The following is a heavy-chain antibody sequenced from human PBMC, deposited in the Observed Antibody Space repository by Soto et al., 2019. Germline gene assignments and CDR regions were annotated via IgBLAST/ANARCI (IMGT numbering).Heavy chain of an antibody. Sequence: PGGSLRLSCAASGFTFSSYSMNWVRQAPGKGLEWVSSISSSSSYIYYADSVKGRFTISRDNAKNSLYLQMNSLRAEDTAVYYCARDYSSSGGMDVWGHGTTVTVSS. J-gene: IGHJ6*02. CDR3: ARDYSSSGGMDV. V-gene: IGHV3-21*01. CDR2: ISSSSSYI. CDR1: GFTFSSYS. D-gene: IGHD6-6*01.